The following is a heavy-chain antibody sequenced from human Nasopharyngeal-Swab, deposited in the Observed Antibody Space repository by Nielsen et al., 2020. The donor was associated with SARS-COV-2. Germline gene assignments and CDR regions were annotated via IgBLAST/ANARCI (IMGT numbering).Heavy chain of an antibody. CDR2: ISGSGGST. D-gene: IGHD6-13*01. V-gene: IGHV3-23*01. J-gene: IGHJ6*02. CDR1: GFAFSSYA. Sequence: GESLKISCAASGFAFSSYAMSWVRQAPGKGLEWVSAISGSGGSTYYADSVKGRFTISRDNSKNTLYLQMNSLRAEDTAVYYCAKDLPKQQLAQYYYYGMDVWGQGPRSPSP. CDR3: AKDLPKQQLAQYYYYGMDV.